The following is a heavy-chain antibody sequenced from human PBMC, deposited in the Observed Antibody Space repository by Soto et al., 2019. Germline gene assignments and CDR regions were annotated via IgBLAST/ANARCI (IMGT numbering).Heavy chain of an antibody. D-gene: IGHD1-26*01. CDR3: ARDGEKGLLYYYYYMDV. J-gene: IGHJ6*03. V-gene: IGHV3-48*01. Sequence: PGGPLRLSCEASGVTFSNYGINWVRQAPGKGLEWVSHISSSSSTIYYAESVKGRFSISRDNAKNTLYLQMNSLRAEDTAVYYCARDGEKGLLYYYYYMDVWGKGTTVTVSS. CDR1: GVTFSNYG. CDR2: ISSSSSTI.